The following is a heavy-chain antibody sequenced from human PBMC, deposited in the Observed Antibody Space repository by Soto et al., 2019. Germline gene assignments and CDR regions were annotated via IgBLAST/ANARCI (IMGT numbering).Heavy chain of an antibody. CDR2: INPSGGST. V-gene: IGHV1-46*01. Sequence: VASVKVSCKASGYTFTSYYMHWVRQAPGQGLEWMGIINPSGGSTSYAQKFQGRVTMTRDTSTSTVYMELSSLRSEDTAVYYCARDGGDGSGSYLGYFDFWGQGTLVTVSS. D-gene: IGHD3-10*01. J-gene: IGHJ4*02. CDR3: ARDGGDGSGSYLGYFDF. CDR1: GYTFTSYY.